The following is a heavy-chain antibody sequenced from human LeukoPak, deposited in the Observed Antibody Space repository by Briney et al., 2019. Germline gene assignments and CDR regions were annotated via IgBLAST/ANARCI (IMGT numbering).Heavy chain of an antibody. J-gene: IGHJ4*02. D-gene: IGHD5-12*01. Sequence: PGGSLRLSCAASGFTFSSYSMNWVRQAPGKGREWVSSISSSSSYIYYADSVKGRFTISRDNAKNTLYLQMNSLRAEDTAAFYCGRGRPRGYSGYVIDYWGQGTPITVSS. CDR1: GFTFSSYS. CDR2: ISSSSSYI. CDR3: GRGRPRGYSGYVIDY. V-gene: IGHV3-21*01.